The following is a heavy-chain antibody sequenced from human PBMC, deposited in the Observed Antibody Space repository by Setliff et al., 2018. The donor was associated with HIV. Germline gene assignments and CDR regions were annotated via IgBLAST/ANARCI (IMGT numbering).Heavy chain of an antibody. J-gene: IGHJ6*03. V-gene: IGHV1-69*05. Sequence: SVKVSCKASGGPFTSAFNWVRQVPGQGLEWMGGIIPIFGTANYAQKFQGRVTITRVTSASTVYMELSGLRSEDTAVYYCARDLSIDSSGYPRIGYSYMDVWGKGTTVTVSS. CDR1: GGPFTSA. CDR3: ARDLSIDSSGYPRIGYSYMDV. CDR2: IIPIFGTA. D-gene: IGHD3-22*01.